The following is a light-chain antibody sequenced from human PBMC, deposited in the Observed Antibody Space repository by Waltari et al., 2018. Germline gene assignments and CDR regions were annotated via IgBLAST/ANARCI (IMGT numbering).Light chain of an antibody. J-gene: IGKJ1*01. CDR2: GAS. CDR1: PTVSNN. CDR3: QHYNKWPPA. Sequence: EIVMTHSPVTLSVSQGERATLSCQASPTVSNNLAWYQQKPGQAPTLLIYGASSRATGIPARFSGSGSGTDFTLTISSLQSEDFAAYQCQHYNKWPPAFGQGTKVEIK. V-gene: IGKV3-15*01.